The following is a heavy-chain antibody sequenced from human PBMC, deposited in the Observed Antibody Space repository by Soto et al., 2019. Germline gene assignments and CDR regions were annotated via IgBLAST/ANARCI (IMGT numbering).Heavy chain of an antibody. V-gene: IGHV3-30-3*01. CDR2: ISYDGSNK. J-gene: IGHJ4*02. CDR1: GFTFSSYT. D-gene: IGHD5-12*01. Sequence: GGSLRLSCAASGFTFSSYTMHWVRQAPGKGLEWVALISYDGSNKYYADSVKGRFTISRDNSKNTLYLQTNSLRAEDTAVYYCARDSGYSGYDEPNDYWGQGTLVTVSS. CDR3: ARDSGYSGYDEPNDY.